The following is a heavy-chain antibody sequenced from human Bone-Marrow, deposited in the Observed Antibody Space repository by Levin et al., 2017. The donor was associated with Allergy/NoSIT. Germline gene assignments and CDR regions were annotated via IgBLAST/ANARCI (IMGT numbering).Heavy chain of an antibody. V-gene: IGHV3-73*01. Sequence: GESLKISCAASGFTFSGSAMHWVRQASGKGLEWVGRIRSKANSYATAYAASVKGRFTISRDDSKNTAYLQMNSLKTEDTAVYYCTRPGYCSGGSCYVGFDAFDIWGQGTMVTVSS. CDR3: TRPGYCSGGSCYVGFDAFDI. CDR2: IRSKANSYAT. CDR1: GFTFSGSA. D-gene: IGHD2-15*01. J-gene: IGHJ3*02.